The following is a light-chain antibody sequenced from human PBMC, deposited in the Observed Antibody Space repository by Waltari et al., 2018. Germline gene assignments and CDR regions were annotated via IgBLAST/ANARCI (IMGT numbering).Light chain of an antibody. CDR1: SGHSTNV. CDR2: VNSDGSH. V-gene: IGLV4-69*01. Sequence: QLVLTQSPSASASLGASVKLTCTLSSGHSTNVIAWLQKRPEKGPRFVMKVNSDGSHSKGDGIPDRVSGSSSGAERYLTIASLQSEDEADYYCQTGGHGTWVFGGGTKLTVL. J-gene: IGLJ3*02. CDR3: QTGGHGTWV.